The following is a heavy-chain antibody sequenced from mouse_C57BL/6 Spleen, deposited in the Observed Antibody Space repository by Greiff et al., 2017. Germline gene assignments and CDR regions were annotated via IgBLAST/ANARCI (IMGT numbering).Heavy chain of an antibody. CDR2: IHPNSGST. CDR3: ARGENYSKGGYAMDY. D-gene: IGHD2-5*01. J-gene: IGHJ4*01. Sequence: QVQLQQPGAELVKPGASVKLSCKASGYTFTSYWMHWVKQRPGQGLEWIGMIHPNSGSTNYNEKFKSKATLTVDKSSSTAYMQLSSLTSEDSAVYYCARGENYSKGGYAMDYWGQGTSVTVSS. V-gene: IGHV1-64*01. CDR1: GYTFTSYW.